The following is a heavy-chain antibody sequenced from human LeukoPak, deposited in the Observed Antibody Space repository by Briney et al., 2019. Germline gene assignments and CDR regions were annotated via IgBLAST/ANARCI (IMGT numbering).Heavy chain of an antibody. V-gene: IGHV3-20*01. CDR2: INWNGGST. D-gene: IGHD3-9*01. CDR1: GFTFDDYG. J-gene: IGHJ3*02. Sequence: GGSLRLSCAASGFTFDDYGMSWVRQAPGKGLEWVSGINWNGGSTVYADSVKGRFTISRDNAKNSLYLQMNSLRAEDTALYHCARGYYDILTGYSPRGAFDIWGQGTMVTVSS. CDR3: ARGYYDILTGYSPRGAFDI.